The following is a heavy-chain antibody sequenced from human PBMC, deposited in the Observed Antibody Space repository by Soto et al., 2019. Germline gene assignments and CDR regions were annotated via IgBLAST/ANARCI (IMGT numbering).Heavy chain of an antibody. CDR3: ARFNYYGSGSYLDAFDI. CDR2: IYYSGST. CDR1: GGSISSYY. Sequence: SETLSLTCTVSGGSISSYYWSWIRQPPGKGLEWIGYIYYSGSTNYNPSLKSRVTISVDTSKNQFSLKLSSVTAADTAVYYCARFNYYGSGSYLDAFDIWGQGKMVTVSS. J-gene: IGHJ3*02. D-gene: IGHD3-10*01. V-gene: IGHV4-59*08.